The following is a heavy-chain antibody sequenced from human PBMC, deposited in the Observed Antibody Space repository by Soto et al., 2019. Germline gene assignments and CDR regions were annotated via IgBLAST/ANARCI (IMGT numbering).Heavy chain of an antibody. CDR1: GGSISTSNW. CDR2: VYRTGST. D-gene: IGHD3-10*01. J-gene: IGHJ6*02. CDR3: ARDLRFRGFYGMDV. V-gene: IGHV4-4*02. Sequence: PSETLSLTCAVSGGSISTSNWWSWVRQPPGKGLEWIGEVYRTGSTNCNPSLESRLTISVDKSKNQFSLKLTSVTAADTAVYYCARDLRFRGFYGMDVWGQGTTVTVSS.